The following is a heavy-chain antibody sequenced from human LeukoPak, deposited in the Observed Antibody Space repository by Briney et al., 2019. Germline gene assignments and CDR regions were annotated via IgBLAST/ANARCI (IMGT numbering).Heavy chain of an antibody. CDR1: GATFSSYA. Sequence: SVKVSCKASGATFSSYAISWVRQAPGLGLEWMGGIIPIFGTANYAQKFQGRVTITADESTSTAYMELSSLRSEDTAVYYCAREDSSGFYDYWGQGTLVTVSS. D-gene: IGHD3-22*01. CDR2: IIPIFGTA. CDR3: AREDSSGFYDY. J-gene: IGHJ4*02. V-gene: IGHV1-69*01.